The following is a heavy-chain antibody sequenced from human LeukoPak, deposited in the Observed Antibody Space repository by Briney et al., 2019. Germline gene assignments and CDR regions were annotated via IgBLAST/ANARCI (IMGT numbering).Heavy chain of an antibody. Sequence: SETLSLTCTVSGGSISTYYWSWIRQPPGKGLEWIGYIHYSGSTNYNPSLKSRVTISVDTSKNHFSLKLSSVTAADTAVYYCARRHHRYNWFDPWGQGTLVTVSS. CDR2: IHYSGST. CDR3: ARRHHRYNWFDP. J-gene: IGHJ5*02. V-gene: IGHV4-59*08. CDR1: GGSISTYY.